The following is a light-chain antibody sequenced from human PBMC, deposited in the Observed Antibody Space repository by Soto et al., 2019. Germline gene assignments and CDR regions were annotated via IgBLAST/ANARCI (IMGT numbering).Light chain of an antibody. V-gene: IGKV3-20*01. Sequence: EIVLTQSPGTLSLSPGERATLSCRASQSVSSSYLAWYQQKPGQAPRLLIYGASSRATGIPDRFSGSGSGTDFTLTISRLETEDVAMYYCQQYGSSRTFGQGTKVEIK. CDR1: QSVSSSY. CDR3: QQYGSSRT. J-gene: IGKJ1*01. CDR2: GAS.